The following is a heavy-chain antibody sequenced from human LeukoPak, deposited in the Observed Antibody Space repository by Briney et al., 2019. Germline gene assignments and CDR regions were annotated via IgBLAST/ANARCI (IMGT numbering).Heavy chain of an antibody. Sequence: PGGSLRVSCAAPGFSFRIYGMSWVRQAPGKGREWVAKIRHEGSKKYYADSVKGRFTISGETSKNIRYLQMNTLRAEDTAVYNFAREAAAAHPDFWGQGTLVVVPA. CDR2: IRHEGSKK. V-gene: IGHV3-7*01. CDR3: AREAAAAHPDF. J-gene: IGHJ4*02. CDR1: GFSFRIYG. D-gene: IGHD6-13*01.